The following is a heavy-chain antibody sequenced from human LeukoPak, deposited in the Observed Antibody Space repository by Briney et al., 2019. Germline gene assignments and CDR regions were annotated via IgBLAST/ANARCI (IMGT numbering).Heavy chain of an antibody. CDR2: IYDSGST. D-gene: IGHD2-15*01. Sequence: SETLSLTCTVSGGSIRSSYYYWGWIRQPPGKGLEWIGSIYDSGSTYYNPSLKSRVTISVDTSKNQFSLKLNSVTAADTAVYYCARAGVAGSWFDPWGQGTLVTVSS. CDR1: GGSIRSSYYY. V-gene: IGHV4-39*01. CDR3: ARAGVAGSWFDP. J-gene: IGHJ5*02.